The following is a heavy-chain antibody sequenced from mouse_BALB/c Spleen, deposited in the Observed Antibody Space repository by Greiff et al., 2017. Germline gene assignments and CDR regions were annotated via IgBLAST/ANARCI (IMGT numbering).Heavy chain of an antibody. J-gene: IGHJ3*01. CDR3: ATYYRYLAWFAY. Sequence: VQLMESGPGLVAPSQSLSITCTVSGFSLTSYGVHWVRQPPGKGLEWLGVIWAGGSTNYNSALMSRLSISKDNSKSQVFLKMNSLQTDDTAMYYCATYYRYLAWFAYWGQGTLVTVSA. V-gene: IGHV2-9*02. D-gene: IGHD2-14*01. CDR1: GFSLTSYG. CDR2: IWAGGST.